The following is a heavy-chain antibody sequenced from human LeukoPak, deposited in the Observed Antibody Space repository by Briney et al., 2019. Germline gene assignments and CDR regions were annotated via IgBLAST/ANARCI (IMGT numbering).Heavy chain of an antibody. V-gene: IGHV3-30-3*01. J-gene: IGHJ4*02. CDR2: ISYDGSNK. CDR1: GFTFSSYA. Sequence: GGSLRLSCAASGFTFSSYAMHWVRQAPGKGLEWVAVISYDGSNKYYADSVKGRFTISRDNSRNTLYLQMNSLRAEDTAVYYCALPYDSSGYSFDYWGQGTLVTVSS. D-gene: IGHD3-22*01. CDR3: ALPYDSSGYSFDY.